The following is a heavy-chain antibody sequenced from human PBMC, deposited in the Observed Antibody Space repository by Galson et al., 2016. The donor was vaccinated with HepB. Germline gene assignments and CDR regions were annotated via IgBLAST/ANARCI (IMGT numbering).Heavy chain of an antibody. CDR3: ARVYGENLFEFFGMDV. V-gene: IGHV1-2*02. CDR1: GYSFTGYY. D-gene: IGHD4-17*01. Sequence: SVKVSCKASGYSFTGYYIHWVRQAPGQGLEWMGWINSNSGGTKFAQKFQGRVTMTRDRSISTAYMDLSRLRSDDTAVYYCARVYGENLFEFFGMDVWGKGTTVIVSS. J-gene: IGHJ6*04. CDR2: INSNSGGT.